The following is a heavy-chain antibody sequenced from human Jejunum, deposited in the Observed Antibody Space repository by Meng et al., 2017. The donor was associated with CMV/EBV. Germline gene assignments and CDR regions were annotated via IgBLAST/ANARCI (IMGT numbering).Heavy chain of an antibody. Sequence: FRFDNYWMTWVRQAPEKGLEWVANIKEDGSEKNYVDSVKGRFTISRDNSNNLVHLQMSDLRAEDTSVYYCARWGGEGSTSGLDSWGQGTLVTVSS. CDR3: ARWGGEGSTSGLDS. CDR1: FRFDNYW. J-gene: IGHJ4*02. D-gene: IGHD2/OR15-2a*01. CDR2: IKEDGSEK. V-gene: IGHV3-7*01.